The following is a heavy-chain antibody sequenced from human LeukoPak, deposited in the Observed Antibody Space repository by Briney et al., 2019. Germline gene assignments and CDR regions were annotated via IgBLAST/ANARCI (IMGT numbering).Heavy chain of an antibody. V-gene: IGHV3-30*02. D-gene: IGHD4-17*01. CDR3: AKERGDYGPADDAFDI. Sequence: PGGSLRLSCAASGFTFSSYSMNWVRQAPGKGLEWVAFIRYDGSNKYYADSVKGRFTISRDNSKNTLYLQMNSLRAGDTAVYYCAKERGDYGPADDAFDIWGQGTMVTVFS. CDR1: GFTFSSYS. J-gene: IGHJ3*02. CDR2: IRYDGSNK.